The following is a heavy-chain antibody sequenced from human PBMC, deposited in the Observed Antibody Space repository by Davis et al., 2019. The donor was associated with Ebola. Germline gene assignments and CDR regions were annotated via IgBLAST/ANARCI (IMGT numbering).Heavy chain of an antibody. V-gene: IGHV3-23*01. CDR3: AKGQDISGYTDS. CDR2: ISGGGSGT. D-gene: IGHD3-22*01. CDR1: GFTFSSYA. J-gene: IGHJ4*02. Sequence: GESLKISCAASGFTFSSYAMSWVRQAPGKGLEWVSGISGGGSGTYYADAVKGRFTISRDNSKNTVYLQMNSLRAEDTAEYYCAKGQDISGYTDSWGQGTLVTVSS.